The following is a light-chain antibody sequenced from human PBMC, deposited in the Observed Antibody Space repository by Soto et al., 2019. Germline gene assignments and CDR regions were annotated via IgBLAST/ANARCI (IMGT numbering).Light chain of an antibody. Sequence: QSALTQPPSASGSPGQSVAISCTGTSSDVGGYNYVSWYQQHPGKAPKLMIYEVNKRPSGVPDRFSGSKSGNTASLTVSGLQAEDEADYYCSSYAGSRNVFGTGTKRTVL. V-gene: IGLV2-8*01. CDR3: SSYAGSRNV. J-gene: IGLJ1*01. CDR1: SSDVGGYNY. CDR2: EVN.